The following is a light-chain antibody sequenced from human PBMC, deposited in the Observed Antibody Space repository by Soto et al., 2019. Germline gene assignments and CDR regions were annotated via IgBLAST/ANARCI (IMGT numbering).Light chain of an antibody. Sequence: QSVLTQPRSVSGSPGQSVTISCTGSSTDVGGYNSVSWYQQHPGKAPKLMIYDVSKRPSGVPDRFFGSKSGNTASLTISGLQAEDEADYYCCSYAGTYTYVFGTGPKLTVL. CDR3: CSYAGTYTYV. CDR1: STDVGGYNS. J-gene: IGLJ1*01. V-gene: IGLV2-11*01. CDR2: DVS.